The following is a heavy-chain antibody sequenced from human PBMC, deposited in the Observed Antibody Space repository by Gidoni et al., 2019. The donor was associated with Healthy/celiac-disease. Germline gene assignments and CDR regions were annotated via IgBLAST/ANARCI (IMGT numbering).Heavy chain of an antibody. V-gene: IGHV3-33*01. Sequence: QVQLVASGGGVVQPGRSLRLSCAASGFPFSRYGMHWVRQAPGKGLEWVAVIWYDGSNKYYADSVKGRFTISRDNSKNTLYLQMNSLRAEDTAVYYCARDLGNMVRGSDWFDPWGQGTLVTVSS. J-gene: IGHJ5*02. CDR1: GFPFSRYG. D-gene: IGHD3-10*01. CDR3: ARDLGNMVRGSDWFDP. CDR2: IWYDGSNK.